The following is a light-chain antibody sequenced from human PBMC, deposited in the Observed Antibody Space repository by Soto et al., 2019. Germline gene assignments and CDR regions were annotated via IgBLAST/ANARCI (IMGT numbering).Light chain of an antibody. CDR1: QNINSW. J-gene: IGKJ3*01. CDR3: QEYNSYSRFT. CDR2: KAS. Sequence: DIQMPQSPSTLSASVGDRVVITCRASQNINSWLAWYQQKPGKAPQLLIYKASSLESEVPSRFSGSGSGTEFTLAISCLRPDEFATYYCQEYNSYSRFTFGPGTKVDVK. V-gene: IGKV1-5*03.